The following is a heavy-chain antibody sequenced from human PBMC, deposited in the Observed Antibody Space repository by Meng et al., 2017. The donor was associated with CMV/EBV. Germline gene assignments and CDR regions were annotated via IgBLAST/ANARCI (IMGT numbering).Heavy chain of an antibody. J-gene: IGHJ6*02. CDR3: ARGAFIVGATRYYGMDV. CDR2: ISSSSSYI. CDR1: GFAFNTYN. Sequence: GGSLRLSCAASGFAFNTYNMNWVRQAPGKGLEWVASISSSSSYIYYADSVKGRFTISRDNAKNSLYLQMNSLRAEDTAVYYCARGAFIVGATRYYGMDVWGQGTTVTVSS. D-gene: IGHD1-26*01. V-gene: IGHV3-21*01.